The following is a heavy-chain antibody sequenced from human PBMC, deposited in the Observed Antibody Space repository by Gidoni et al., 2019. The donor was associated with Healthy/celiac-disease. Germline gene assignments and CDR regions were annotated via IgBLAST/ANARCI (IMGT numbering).Heavy chain of an antibody. J-gene: IGHJ4*02. CDR3: ARVGSVDNYYYDSSGGDY. Sequence: QVQLVQSGAEVKKPGASVKVSCKASGYTFTSYVISWVRQAPGQGLEWMGWISSYNGNTNYAQKLQGRVTMTTDTSTSTAYMELRSLRSDDTAVYYCARVGSVDNYYYDSSGGDYWGQGTLVTVSS. CDR1: GYTFTSYV. V-gene: IGHV1-18*01. CDR2: ISSYNGNT. D-gene: IGHD3-22*01.